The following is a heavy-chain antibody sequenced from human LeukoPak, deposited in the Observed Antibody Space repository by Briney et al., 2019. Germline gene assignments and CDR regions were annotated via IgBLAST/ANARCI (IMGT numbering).Heavy chain of an antibody. CDR3: AKDRIFGALDY. CDR1: GFSFSDYA. D-gene: IGHD3-3*02. CDR2: ISGAGGSI. J-gene: IGHJ4*02. V-gene: IGHV3-23*01. Sequence: GGSLRLSCAASGFSFSDYAMTWVRQPPGKGLEWVSGISGAGGSINYGDSVKGRFTISRDNSKNTLFLQLSGLRAEDTAVYYCAKDRIFGALDYWGQGTLVTVSS.